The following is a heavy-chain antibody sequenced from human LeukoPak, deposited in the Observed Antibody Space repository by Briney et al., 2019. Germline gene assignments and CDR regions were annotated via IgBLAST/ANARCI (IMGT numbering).Heavy chain of an antibody. V-gene: IGHV1-2*02. J-gene: IGHJ5*02. CDR3: ARGIWFGELSRGRFDP. Sequence: ASVKVSCKASGYTFTGYYMHWVRQAPGQGLEWMGWINPNSGGTNYAQKFQGRVTMTRDTSISTVYMELSRLRSDDTAVYYCARGIWFGELSRGRFDPWGQGTLVTVSS. D-gene: IGHD3-10*01. CDR1: GYTFTGYY. CDR2: INPNSGGT.